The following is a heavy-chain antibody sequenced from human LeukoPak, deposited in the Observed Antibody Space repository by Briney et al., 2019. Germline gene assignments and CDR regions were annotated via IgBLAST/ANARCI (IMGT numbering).Heavy chain of an antibody. D-gene: IGHD6-13*01. CDR1: GFTVSSNY. CDR3: ARGIPGYSSSWSLPPPVGMDV. J-gene: IGHJ6*02. Sequence: GGSLRLSCAASGFTVSSNYMSWVRQAPGKGLEWVSVIYSGGSTYYADSVKGRFTISRHNSKNTLDLQTNSLRAEDTAVYYCARGIPGYSSSWSLPPPVGMDVWGQGTTVTVSS. CDR2: IYSGGST. V-gene: IGHV3-53*04.